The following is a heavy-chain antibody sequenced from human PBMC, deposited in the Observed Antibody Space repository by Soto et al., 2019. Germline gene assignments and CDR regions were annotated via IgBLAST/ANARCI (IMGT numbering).Heavy chain of an antibody. J-gene: IGHJ6*02. CDR3: AILPTNDNRNYYYYGMDV. Sequence: GASVKVSSKASGSTFTGYYMHWVRQAPGQGLEWMGWINPNSGGTNYEQKFLGRVTMTRDTSISTTYMELSRLRSDDTAVYYCAILPTNDNRNYYYYGMDVWGQGTTVTVSS. V-gene: IGHV1-2*02. CDR1: GSTFTGYY. D-gene: IGHD1-1*01. CDR2: INPNSGGT.